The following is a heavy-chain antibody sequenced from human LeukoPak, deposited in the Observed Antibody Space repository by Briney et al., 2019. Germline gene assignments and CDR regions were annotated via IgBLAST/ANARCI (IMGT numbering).Heavy chain of an antibody. V-gene: IGHV4-30-4*01. CDR1: GGSISSGDYY. J-gene: IGHJ6*02. D-gene: IGHD3-22*01. CDR3: ARREGSSGYYYYYYGMDV. Sequence: SQTLSLTCTVSGGSISSGDYYWSWIRQPPGKGLEWIGYIYYSRSTYYNPSLKSRVTISVDTSKNQFSLKLSSVTAADTAVYYCARREGSSGYYYYYYGMDVWGQGTTVTVSS. CDR2: IYYSRST.